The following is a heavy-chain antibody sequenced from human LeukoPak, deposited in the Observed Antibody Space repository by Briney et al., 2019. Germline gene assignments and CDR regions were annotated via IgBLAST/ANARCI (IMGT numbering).Heavy chain of an antibody. CDR3: AKVSRYCSGGSCWYDAFDI. D-gene: IGHD2-15*01. Sequence: GGSLRLSCAASGFTFSSYAMSWVRQAPGKGLEWVSAISGSGGSTYYADSVKGRLTISRDNSKNTLYLQMNSLRAEDTAVYYCAKVSRYCSGGSCWYDAFDIWGQGTMVTXS. CDR1: GFTFSSYA. V-gene: IGHV3-23*01. J-gene: IGHJ3*02. CDR2: ISGSGGST.